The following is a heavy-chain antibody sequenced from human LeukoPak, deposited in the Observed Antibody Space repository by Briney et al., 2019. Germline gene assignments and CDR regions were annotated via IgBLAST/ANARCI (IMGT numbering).Heavy chain of an antibody. CDR2: ISGSGVNT. V-gene: IGHV3-23*01. Sequence: GGSLRLSCAASGFTFNIYGMTWVRQAPGKGLEWVSLISGSGVNTYSADSVKGRFTISRDNSKNMLYLQMNSLRGDDTALYSCVKGYSGPPGSFDFWGQGTLVTVSS. CDR1: GFTFNIYG. J-gene: IGHJ4*02. D-gene: IGHD3-10*01. CDR3: VKGYSGPPGSFDF.